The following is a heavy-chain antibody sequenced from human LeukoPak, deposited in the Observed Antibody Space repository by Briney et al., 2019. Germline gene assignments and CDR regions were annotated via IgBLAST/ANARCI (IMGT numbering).Heavy chain of an antibody. V-gene: IGHV4-39*07. CDR1: GGSISSSSYY. Sequence: PSETLSLTCTVSGGSISSSSYYWGWIRQPPGKGLEWIGSINYSGSTYYNPSLKSRVTISVDRSKNQFSLKLSFVTAADTAVYYCARGYCSGGSCYSSYYYSYMDVWGKGTTVTVSS. CDR2: INYSGST. CDR3: ARGYCSGGSCYSSYYYSYMDV. D-gene: IGHD2-15*01. J-gene: IGHJ6*03.